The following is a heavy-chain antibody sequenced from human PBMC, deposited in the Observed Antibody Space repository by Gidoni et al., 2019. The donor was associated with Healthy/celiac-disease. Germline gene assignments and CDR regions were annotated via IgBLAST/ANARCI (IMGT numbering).Heavy chain of an antibody. Sequence: QVQLQESGPGLVKPSETLSLTCTVSGGSISSYYWSWIRQPPGKGLEWIGYIYYSGSTNYNPSLKSRVTISVDTSKNQFSLKLSSVTAADTAVYYCARARVVGYGGILRYAFDIWGQGTMVTVSS. D-gene: IGHD4-17*01. CDR3: ARARVVGYGGILRYAFDI. J-gene: IGHJ3*02. CDR1: GGSISSYY. V-gene: IGHV4-59*01. CDR2: IYYSGST.